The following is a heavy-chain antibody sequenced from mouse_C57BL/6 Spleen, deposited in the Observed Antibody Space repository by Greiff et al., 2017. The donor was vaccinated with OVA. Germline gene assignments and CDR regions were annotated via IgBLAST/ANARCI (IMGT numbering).Heavy chain of an antibody. CDR2: IYPGDGDT. CDR3: APVATESYAMDY. V-gene: IGHV1-82*01. D-gene: IGHD1-1*02. Sequence: QVHVKQSGPELVKPGASVKISCKASGYAFSSSWMNWVKQRPGKGLEWIGRIYPGDGDTNYNGKFKGKATLTADKSSSTAYMQLSSLTSEDSAVYFCAPVATESYAMDYWGQGTSVTVSS. CDR1: GYAFSSSW. J-gene: IGHJ4*01.